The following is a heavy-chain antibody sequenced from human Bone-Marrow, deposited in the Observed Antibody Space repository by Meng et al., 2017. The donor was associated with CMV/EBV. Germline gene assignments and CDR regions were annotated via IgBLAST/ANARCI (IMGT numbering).Heavy chain of an antibody. CDR3: ARDKVVGATRGMDV. V-gene: IGHV3-21*01. Sequence: GGSLRLSCAASGFTSSSYSMNWVRQAPGKGLEWVSSISFSDSYIYYADSVKGRFTISRDNAKNSLYLQMNSLRAEDTAVYYCARDKVVGATRGMDVWGQGTTVTDS. D-gene: IGHD1-26*01. J-gene: IGHJ6*02. CDR1: GFTSSSYS. CDR2: ISFSDSYI.